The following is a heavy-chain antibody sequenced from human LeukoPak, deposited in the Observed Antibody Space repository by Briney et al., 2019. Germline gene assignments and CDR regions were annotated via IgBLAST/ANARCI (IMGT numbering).Heavy chain of an antibody. CDR2: IYYSGST. CDR3: ARRDGYCSSTSCYGESHGMDV. V-gene: IGHV4-39*07. CDR1: GGSISSSSYY. D-gene: IGHD2-2*03. Sequence: SETLSLTCTVSGGSISSSSYYWGWIRQPPGKGLEWIGSIYYSGSTYYNPSLKSRVTISVDTSKNQFSLKLSSVTAADTAVYYCARRDGYCSSTSCYGESHGMDVWGQGTTVTVSS. J-gene: IGHJ6*02.